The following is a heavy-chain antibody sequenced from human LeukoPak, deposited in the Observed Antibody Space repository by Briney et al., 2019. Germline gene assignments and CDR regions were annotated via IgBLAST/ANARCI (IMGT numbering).Heavy chain of an antibody. CDR2: ISAPGGNT. CDR3: AKGGGYSRNAFDI. Sequence: GGSLRLSCAASGFTFSSYALSWVRQPPGKGLEWASTISAPGGNTYYADSVTGRFTISRDSSKSTLYLQMNSLRAEDTAVYYCAKGGGYSRNAFDIWGQGTMVAVSS. J-gene: IGHJ3*02. CDR1: GFTFSSYA. V-gene: IGHV3-23*01. D-gene: IGHD2-15*01.